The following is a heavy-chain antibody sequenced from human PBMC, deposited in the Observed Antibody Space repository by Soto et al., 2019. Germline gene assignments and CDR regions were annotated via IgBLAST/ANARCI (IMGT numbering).Heavy chain of an antibody. CDR3: ARDLGSHRSLDY. CDR2: ISSRSGNI. J-gene: IGHJ4*02. Sequence: EVQLVESGGGLVKPGGSLRLSCAASGFTFSTYSMNWVRQAPGKGLEWVSSISSRSGNIYYADSVKGRFTISRDNAKNSLFLQMNSLRAEDTAVYYCARDLGSHRSLDYWGQGTLVTVSS. V-gene: IGHV3-21*01. CDR1: GFTFSTYS. D-gene: IGHD2-15*01.